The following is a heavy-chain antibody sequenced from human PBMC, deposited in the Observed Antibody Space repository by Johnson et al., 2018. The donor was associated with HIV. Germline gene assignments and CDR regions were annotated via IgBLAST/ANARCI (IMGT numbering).Heavy chain of an antibody. D-gene: IGHD6-6*01. CDR2: ISWNSGSI. Sequence: VQLVESGGGVVRPGGSLRLSCEASGFTFDDYAMHWVRQAPGKGLEWVSGISWNSGSIGYADSVKGRFTISRDNAKNSLYLQMNSLRAEDTALYYCAKDTLEYSSSSGAFDIWGQGTMVTVSS. J-gene: IGHJ3*02. CDR1: GFTFDDYA. V-gene: IGHV3-9*01. CDR3: AKDTLEYSSSSGAFDI.